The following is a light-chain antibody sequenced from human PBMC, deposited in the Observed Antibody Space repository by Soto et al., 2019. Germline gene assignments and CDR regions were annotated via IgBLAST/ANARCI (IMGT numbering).Light chain of an antibody. Sequence: QSALTQPASVSGSPGQSITISCTGASNDVGAYNSVSWYQQHPGKAPKLIIYEVSSRPPGVSDRFSGSKSGDTVSLTISGLQAEDEAAYYCSAYTTSGTVVFAGGTKVTVL. CDR3: SAYTTSGTVV. J-gene: IGLJ2*01. CDR1: SNDVGAYNS. V-gene: IGLV2-14*01. CDR2: EVS.